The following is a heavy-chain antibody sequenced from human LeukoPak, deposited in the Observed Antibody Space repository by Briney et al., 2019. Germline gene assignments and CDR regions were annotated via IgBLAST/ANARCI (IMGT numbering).Heavy chain of an antibody. D-gene: IGHD4-17*01. V-gene: IGHV3-33*01. Sequence: GGSLRLSCAASGFTFSTYAMHWVRQAPGKGLEWVAVIWSDSTNKYYADSVRGRFTISRDNSKSTLYLQMSSLRAEDTAMYYCARDRLTTVTTFHFEYWGQGTLVTVSS. CDR2: IWSDSTNK. J-gene: IGHJ4*02. CDR1: GFTFSTYA. CDR3: ARDRLTTVTTFHFEY.